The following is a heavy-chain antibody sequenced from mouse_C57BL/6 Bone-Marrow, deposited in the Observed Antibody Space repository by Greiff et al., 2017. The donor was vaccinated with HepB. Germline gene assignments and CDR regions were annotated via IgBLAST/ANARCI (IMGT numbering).Heavy chain of an antibody. CDR3: ARSRESNYGRYGYLDV. Sequence: VQLQQSGAELARPGASVKMSCKASGYTFTSYTMHWVKQRPGQGLEWIGYINPSSGYTKYKQTFKDKATLTADKSSSTAYMQLSSLTSEDSAVYYCARSRESNYGRYGYLDVWGTGTTVTVSS. J-gene: IGHJ1*03. V-gene: IGHV1-4*01. D-gene: IGHD2-5*01. CDR1: GYTFTSYT. CDR2: INPSSGYT.